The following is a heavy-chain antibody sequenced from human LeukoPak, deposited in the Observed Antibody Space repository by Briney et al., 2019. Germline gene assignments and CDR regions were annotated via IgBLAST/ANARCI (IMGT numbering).Heavy chain of an antibody. CDR2: IWSDGSNK. Sequence: PGASLRLSCAASGLTFSNYVMHWVRQAPGKGLEWGALIWSDGSNKYYADSVKGRFTISRDNSKNTLYLQMNSLRAEDTSVYFCARDEGYTYGHPLDYWGQGTLVTVSS. CDR1: GLTFSNYV. J-gene: IGHJ4*02. D-gene: IGHD5-18*01. V-gene: IGHV3-33*01. CDR3: ARDEGYTYGHPLDY.